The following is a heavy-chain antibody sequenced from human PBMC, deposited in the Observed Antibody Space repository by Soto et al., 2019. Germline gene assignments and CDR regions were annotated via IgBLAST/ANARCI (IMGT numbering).Heavy chain of an antibody. CDR2: IIPIFGTA. D-gene: IGHD2-21*02. V-gene: IGHV1-69*12. Sequence: QVQLVQSGAEVKKPGSSVKVSCKASGGTFSSYAISWVRQAPGQGLEWMGGIIPIFGTANYAQKFQGRVSITADETTNTAYMEVSSVRSEDTAVYYCARDYCGGDCYTPHAFDIWGQGTMVTVSS. J-gene: IGHJ3*02. CDR3: ARDYCGGDCYTPHAFDI. CDR1: GGTFSSYA.